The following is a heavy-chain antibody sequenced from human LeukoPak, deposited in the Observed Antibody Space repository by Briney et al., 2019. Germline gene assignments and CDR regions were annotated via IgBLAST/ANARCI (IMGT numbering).Heavy chain of an antibody. CDR1: GFTFSSYS. J-gene: IGHJ4*02. CDR2: VSGSGDRM. D-gene: IGHD6-13*01. Sequence: PGGSLRLSCAASGFTFSSYSMNWVRRAPGKGLEWVATVSGSGDRMYHADSVKGRFTISRDNSKNTIYLQMNSLRAEDTALYYCAKAAAAPGFDFWGQGTLVTVSS. V-gene: IGHV3-23*01. CDR3: AKAAAAPGFDF.